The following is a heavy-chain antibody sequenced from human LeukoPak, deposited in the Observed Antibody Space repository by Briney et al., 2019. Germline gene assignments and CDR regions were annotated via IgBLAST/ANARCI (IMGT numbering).Heavy chain of an antibody. J-gene: IGHJ6*02. V-gene: IGHV3-53*01. CDR1: GFTVSSNY. D-gene: IGHD3-9*01. CDR2: IYSGGTT. Sequence: GGSLRLSCAASGFTVSSNYMSWVRQAPGKRLEWVSVIYSGGTTSYADSVKGRFTISRDSSKDTLYLQMNSLRAEDTAVYYCARGAFLTGYYNLPRYYYAMDVWAKGPRSPYP. CDR3: ARGAFLTGYYNLPRYYYAMDV.